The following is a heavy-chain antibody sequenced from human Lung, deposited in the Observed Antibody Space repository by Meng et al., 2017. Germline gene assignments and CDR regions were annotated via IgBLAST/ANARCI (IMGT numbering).Heavy chain of an antibody. CDR1: GGSFSDYY. Sequence: GQLQQWGAGRLKPSETLSLPCVVSGGSFSDYYWSWIRQPPGKGLEWIGEINHSGSTNYNPSLESRATISVDTSQNNLSLKLSSVTAADSAVYYCARGPTTMAHDFDYWGQGTLVTVSS. V-gene: IGHV4-34*01. J-gene: IGHJ4*02. CDR2: INHSGST. CDR3: ARGPTTMAHDFDY. D-gene: IGHD4-11*01.